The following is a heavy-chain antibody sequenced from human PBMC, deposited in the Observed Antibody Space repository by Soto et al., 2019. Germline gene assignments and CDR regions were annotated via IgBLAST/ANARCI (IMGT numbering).Heavy chain of an antibody. V-gene: IGHV1-69*13. CDR3: ASDSARRLRSPPPY. CDR1: GGTFSSYA. Sequence: GASVKVSCKASGGTFSSYAISWVRQAPGQGLEWMGGTIPIFGTANYAQKFQGRVTITADESTSTAYMELSSLRSEDTAVYYCASDSARRLRSPPPYWGQGTLVTVSS. CDR2: TIPIFGTA. D-gene: IGHD5-12*01. J-gene: IGHJ4*02.